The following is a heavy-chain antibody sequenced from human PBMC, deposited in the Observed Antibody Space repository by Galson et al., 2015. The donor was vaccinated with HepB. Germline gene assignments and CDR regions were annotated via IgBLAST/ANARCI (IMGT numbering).Heavy chain of an antibody. CDR1: GYSFTSYW. CDR2: IYPGDSDT. V-gene: IGHV5-51*01. CDR3: AREGHYDYVWGTTSVTYDY. D-gene: IGHD3-16*01. J-gene: IGHJ4*02. Sequence: QSGAEVKKPGESLKISCKGSGYSFTSYWIGWVRQMPGKGLEWMGIIYPGDSDTRYSPSFQGQVTISADKSISTAYLQWSSLKASDTAMYYCAREGHYDYVWGTTSVTYDYWGQGTLVAVSS.